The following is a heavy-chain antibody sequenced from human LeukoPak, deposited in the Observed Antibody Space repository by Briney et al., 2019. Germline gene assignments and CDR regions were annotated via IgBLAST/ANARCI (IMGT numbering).Heavy chain of an antibody. J-gene: IGHJ4*02. CDR2: INPHTGET. Sequence: ASVKVSCKASGYTLTGYVVHWVRQAPGQGLEWMGRINPHTGETHYAPKFQGRVTMTRDTSISTVYVQLSRLSSDDTAVFYCARESPSSGYNFDYWGQGTLVTVSS. CDR1: GYTLTGYV. D-gene: IGHD3-22*01. V-gene: IGHV1-2*06. CDR3: ARESPSSGYNFDY.